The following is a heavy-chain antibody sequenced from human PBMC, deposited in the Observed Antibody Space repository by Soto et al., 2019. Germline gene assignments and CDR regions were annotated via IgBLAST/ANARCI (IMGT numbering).Heavy chain of an antibody. CDR3: ARGRYGDY. J-gene: IGHJ4*02. D-gene: IGHD1-1*01. V-gene: IGHV1-18*01. Sequence: QVHLVQSGAEVKKPGASVKVSCKGSGYAFTTYGITWVRQAPGQGLEWMGWISAHNGNTNYAQKLQGRVTVNRDPSTSTAYMERRSLRSDDTAVYSCARGRYGDYWGQGALVTVSS. CDR1: GYAFTTYG. CDR2: ISAHNGNT.